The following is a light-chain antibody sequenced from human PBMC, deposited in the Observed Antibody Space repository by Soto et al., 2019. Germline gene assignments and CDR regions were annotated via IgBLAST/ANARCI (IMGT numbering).Light chain of an antibody. Sequence: EIVLTQSPATLSLSPGERATLSCRASQSVTSYLAWYQQKAGQAPRLLIYDASNRATAIPARFSGSGSGTDFTLTISSLEPEDFAVYYCQQRSNWTFTFGPGTKLDIK. CDR3: QQRSNWTFT. V-gene: IGKV3-11*01. J-gene: IGKJ3*01. CDR2: DAS. CDR1: QSVTSY.